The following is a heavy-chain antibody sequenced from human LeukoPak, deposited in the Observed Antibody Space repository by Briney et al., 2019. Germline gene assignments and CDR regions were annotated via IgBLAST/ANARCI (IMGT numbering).Heavy chain of an antibody. Sequence: GGSLRLSCATSGFTFSDHSINWVRQAPGKGLEWVAFISYDGSNKYYADSVKGRFTISRDNSKNTLYLQMNSLRAEDTAVYYCAREGPGSGSYYFDYWGQGTLVTVSS. D-gene: IGHD6-19*01. CDR3: AREGPGSGSYYFDY. CDR2: ISYDGSNK. CDR1: GFTFSDHS. J-gene: IGHJ4*02. V-gene: IGHV3-30*03.